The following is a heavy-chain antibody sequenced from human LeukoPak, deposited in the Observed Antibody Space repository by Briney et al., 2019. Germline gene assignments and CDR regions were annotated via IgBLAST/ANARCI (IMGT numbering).Heavy chain of an antibody. Sequence: LGESLKISCKGSGYSFTSYWIGWVRQLPGKGLEWMGIIYPGDSDTRYSPSFQGQVTISAGKSISTAYLQWSSLKASDTAMYYCARHPGTPEIRITMVRGFYGMDVWGQGTTVTVSS. CDR2: IYPGDSDT. V-gene: IGHV5-51*01. D-gene: IGHD3-10*01. CDR1: GYSFTSYW. J-gene: IGHJ6*02. CDR3: ARHPGTPEIRITMVRGFYGMDV.